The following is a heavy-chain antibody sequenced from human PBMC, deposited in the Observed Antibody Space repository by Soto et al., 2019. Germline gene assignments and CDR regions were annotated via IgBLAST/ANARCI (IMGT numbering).Heavy chain of an antibody. J-gene: IGHJ4*02. CDR3: ARDRGRPYDSSGYYFYFDC. CDR1: GFTFSSYS. CDR2: ISSSNSTI. Sequence: GGSLRLSCAASGFTFSSYSMNWVRQAPGQGLEWVSHISSSNSTIYYADSVKGRFTISRDNAKNSLYLQMNSLRDEDTAVYYCARDRGRPYDSSGYYFYFDCWGQGTQVTVSS. V-gene: IGHV3-48*02. D-gene: IGHD3-22*01.